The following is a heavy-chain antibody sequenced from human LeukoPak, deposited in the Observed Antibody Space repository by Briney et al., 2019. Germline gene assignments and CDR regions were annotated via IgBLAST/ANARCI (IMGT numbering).Heavy chain of an antibody. Sequence: ASVKVSCKASRYTFTSYGISWVRQPPGQGLEWMGWISAYNGNTNYALKLQGRVTMTTDTYTSTASMELRSLSSDDTTVYYCATWVRGPYTGSYSPDYRGQGTLVTVSS. CDR3: ATWVRGPYTGSYSPDY. V-gene: IGHV1-18*01. CDR1: RYTFTSYG. D-gene: IGHD1-26*01. J-gene: IGHJ4*02. CDR2: ISAYNGNT.